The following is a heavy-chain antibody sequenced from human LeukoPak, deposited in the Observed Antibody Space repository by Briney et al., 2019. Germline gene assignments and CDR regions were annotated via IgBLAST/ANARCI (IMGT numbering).Heavy chain of an antibody. CDR1: GGSVSGHY. Sequence: PSETLSLTCAVSGGSVSGHYWDWIPQPPGKGLEWIGYIYASGSANYHPSLKSRVTISLDTSENHVSLRLTSVTAEDTAVYYCAREAPGGSGWTYFDYWGQGSLVTVCS. CDR3: AREAPGGSGWTYFDY. D-gene: IGHD6-19*01. V-gene: IGHV4-59*02. CDR2: IYASGSA. J-gene: IGHJ4*02.